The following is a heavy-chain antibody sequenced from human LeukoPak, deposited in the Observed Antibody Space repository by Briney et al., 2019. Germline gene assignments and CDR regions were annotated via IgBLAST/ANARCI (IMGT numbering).Heavy chain of an antibody. J-gene: IGHJ1*01. Sequence: GGSLRLSCAASGFTFSSYEMNWVRQAPGKGLEWVSYISGSGRTIDYADSVKGRFTISRDNAKNSLYLQMNSLRAEDTAVYYCARASATGFGYFQHWGQGTLVTVSS. CDR2: ISGSGRTI. V-gene: IGHV3-48*03. D-gene: IGHD3-9*01. CDR1: GFTFSSYE. CDR3: ARASATGFGYFQH.